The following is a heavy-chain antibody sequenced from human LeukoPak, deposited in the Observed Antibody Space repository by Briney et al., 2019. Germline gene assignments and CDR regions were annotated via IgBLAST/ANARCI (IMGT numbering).Heavy chain of an antibody. Sequence: PSETLSLTCTVSGDSISRGNYYWGWSRQPPGKGLEWIGSIFYTGSTYYNPSLKSPVTISVDTSKNQFSLKLSSVTAADTAVYYCARHTDIVATIGAFDIWGQGTMVTVSS. D-gene: IGHD5-12*01. CDR3: ARHTDIVATIGAFDI. V-gene: IGHV4-39*01. CDR1: GDSISRGNYY. J-gene: IGHJ3*02. CDR2: IFYTGST.